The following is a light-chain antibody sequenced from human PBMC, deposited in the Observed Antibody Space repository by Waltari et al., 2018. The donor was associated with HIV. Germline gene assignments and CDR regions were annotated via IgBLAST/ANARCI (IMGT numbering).Light chain of an antibody. CDR1: QGISSY. CDR2: AAS. CDR3: QQYYSYPLT. J-gene: IGKJ4*01. Sequence: AIRMTQSPSSFSASTGDRVTLTCRASQGISSYSAWYQRIPGKAHKLLIYAASTLQSVVPSRFSGSGSGTDFTLTISCLQSEDFATYYCQQYYSYPLTFGGGTKVEIK. V-gene: IGKV1-8*01.